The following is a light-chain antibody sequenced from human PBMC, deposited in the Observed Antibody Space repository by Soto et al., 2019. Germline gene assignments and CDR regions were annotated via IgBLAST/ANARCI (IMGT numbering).Light chain of an antibody. Sequence: DIVMTQSPDSLAVSLGERATINCKSSQSVLYSSNNMHYLAWYQQKPGQPPKLLIYWASARESGVPDRFSGSGSGTDFTLTVSSLQAEDVALYYCQQYYSPPWTFGQGTKVEIK. V-gene: IGKV4-1*01. CDR2: WAS. J-gene: IGKJ1*01. CDR3: QQYYSPPWT. CDR1: QSVLYSSNNMHY.